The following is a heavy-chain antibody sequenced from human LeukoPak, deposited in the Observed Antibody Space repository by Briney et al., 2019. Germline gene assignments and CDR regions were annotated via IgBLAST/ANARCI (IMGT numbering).Heavy chain of an antibody. J-gene: IGHJ6*02. CDR3: ARSVVVPAAGLTYYYGMDV. D-gene: IGHD2-2*01. CDR2: IYTGGST. Sequence: KSSETLSLTCTVSGGSISSGSYYWSWIRQPAGKGLEWIGRIYTGGSTNYNPSLKSRVTISVDTSKNQFSLKLSSVTAADTAVYYCARSVVVPAAGLTYYYGMDVWGQGTTVTVSS. CDR1: GGSISSGSYY. V-gene: IGHV4-61*02.